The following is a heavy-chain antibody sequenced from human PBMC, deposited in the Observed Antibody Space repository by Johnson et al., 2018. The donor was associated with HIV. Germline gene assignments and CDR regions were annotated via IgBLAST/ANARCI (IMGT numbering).Heavy chain of an antibody. CDR1: GFSFSSYP. CDR3: ARLPSGYSRDAFDM. Sequence: QEKLVESGGGVVQPGRSLRLSCAASGFSFSSYPMHWVRQAPGKGLAWVAVISYDGSSKFYADSAKGRFTISRDNSKNTMYLQMNSLRAEDTALYYCARLPSGYSRDAFDMWGQGTLVTVPA. V-gene: IGHV3-30*01. D-gene: IGHD5-18*01. CDR2: ISYDGSSK. J-gene: IGHJ3*02.